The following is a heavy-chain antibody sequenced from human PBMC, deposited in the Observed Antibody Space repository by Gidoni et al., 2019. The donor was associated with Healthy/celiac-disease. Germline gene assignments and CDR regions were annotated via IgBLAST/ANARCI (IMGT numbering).Heavy chain of an antibody. D-gene: IGHD3-22*01. V-gene: IGHV4-4*02. CDR3: ARGRDYYDSSGYSAPYYFDY. Sequence: QVQLQESGPVLLKPSGTLSLTCAVSGGSISSSNWWSWVRQPPGKGLEWIGEIYHSGSTNYNPSLKSRVTIAVDKSKNQFSLKLSSVTAADTAVYYCARGRDYYDSSGYSAPYYFDYWGQGTLVTVSS. CDR1: GGSISSSNW. CDR2: IYHSGST. J-gene: IGHJ4*02.